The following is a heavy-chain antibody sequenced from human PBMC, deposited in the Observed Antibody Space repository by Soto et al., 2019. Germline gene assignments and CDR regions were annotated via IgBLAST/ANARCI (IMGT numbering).Heavy chain of an antibody. CDR3: ARHVWELLIVGDDYYFDY. D-gene: IGHD1-26*01. CDR1: GGSFSGYY. V-gene: IGHV4-34*01. J-gene: IGHJ4*02. CDR2: INHSGST. Sequence: SETLSLTCAVYGGSFSGYYWSWIRQPPGKGLEWIGEINHSGSTNYNPSLKSRVTISVDTSKNQFSLKLSSVTAADTAVYYCARHVWELLIVGDDYYFDYWGQGTLVTVSS.